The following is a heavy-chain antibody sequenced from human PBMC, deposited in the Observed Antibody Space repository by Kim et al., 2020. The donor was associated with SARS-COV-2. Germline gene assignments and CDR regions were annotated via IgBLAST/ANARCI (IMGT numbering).Heavy chain of an antibody. V-gene: IGHV3-23*01. D-gene: IGHD3-3*01. CDR3: AKDKRGPLRSGYWYFDL. J-gene: IGHJ2*01. CDR1: GFTFSSYA. CDR2: ISGSGGST. Sequence: GGSLRLSCAASGFTFSSYAMSWVRQAPGKGLEWVSAISGSGGSTYYADSVKGRFTISRDNSKNTLYLQMNSLRAEDTAVYYCAKDKRGPLRSGYWYFDLWGRGTLVTVSS.